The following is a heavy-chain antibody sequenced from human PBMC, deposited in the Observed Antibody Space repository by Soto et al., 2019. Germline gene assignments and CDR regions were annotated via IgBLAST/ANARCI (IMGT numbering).Heavy chain of an antibody. Sequence: SETLSLTCTVSGGSISSYYWSWIRQPPGKGLEWIGYIYYSGSTNYNPSLKSRVTISVDTSKNQFSLKLSSVTAADTAVYYCARTPYYYYYYGMDVWGQGTTVTVSS. V-gene: IGHV4-59*01. CDR1: GGSISSYY. CDR3: ARTPYYYYYYGMDV. J-gene: IGHJ6*02. CDR2: IYYSGST.